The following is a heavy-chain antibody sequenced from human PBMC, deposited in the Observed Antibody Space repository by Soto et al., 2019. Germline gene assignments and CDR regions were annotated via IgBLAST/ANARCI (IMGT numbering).Heavy chain of an antibody. CDR3: ARDPNYYGSFWFDP. CDR1: GFTFSSYW. J-gene: IGHJ5*02. Sequence: GGSLRLSCAASGFTFSSYWMSWVRQAPGKGLEWVANIKQDGSEKYYVDSVKGRFTISRDNAKNSLYLQMNSLRAEDTAVYYCARDPNYYGSFWFDPWGQGTLVTVSS. CDR2: IKQDGSEK. D-gene: IGHD3-10*01. V-gene: IGHV3-7*01.